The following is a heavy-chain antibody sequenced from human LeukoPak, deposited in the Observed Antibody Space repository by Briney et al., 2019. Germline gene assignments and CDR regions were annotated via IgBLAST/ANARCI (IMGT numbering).Heavy chain of an antibody. J-gene: IGHJ4*02. CDR3: AREPPESYYFDY. V-gene: IGHV1-46*01. CDR2: IRPSSGRA. Sequence: GASVKVSCKTSGYIFSNHYIHWVRQAPGQGPEWMGIIRPSSGRADYTQKFQGRVTMTRDMSTTTVYMELTTLGSDDTAVYFCAREPPESYYFDYWGQGTLVTVPS. D-gene: IGHD2/OR15-2a*01. CDR1: GYIFSNHY.